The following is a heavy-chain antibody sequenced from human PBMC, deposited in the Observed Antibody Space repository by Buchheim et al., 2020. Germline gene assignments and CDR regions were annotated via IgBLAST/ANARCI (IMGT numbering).Heavy chain of an antibody. CDR1: GFTFSDYA. D-gene: IGHD2-15*01. Sequence: EVQLVESGGDLVQPGGSLRVSCAGPGFTFSDYAMAWVRQAPGKGPEGVSYISNSGTPIFYADPVKGRFTISSNNAKTLLYSQMNSLRGEDTALYYCARRHRAWSYDYCGLGTL. CDR3: ARRHRAWSYDY. V-gene: IGHV3-48*03. J-gene: IGHJ4*02. CDR2: ISNSGTPI.